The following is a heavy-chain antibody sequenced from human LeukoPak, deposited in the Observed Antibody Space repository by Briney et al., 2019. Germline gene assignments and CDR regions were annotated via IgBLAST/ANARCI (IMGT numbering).Heavy chain of an antibody. Sequence: ASVKVSCKASGYTFTGHYMHWVRQAPGQGLEWMGWINPKNAGTNFAQRFQGRVTMTRDTSISTAYMELSRLRSDDTAVYYCARRIWRVGASFDYWGQGTLVTVSS. CDR1: GYTFTGHY. CDR2: INPKNAGT. CDR3: ARRIWRVGASFDY. V-gene: IGHV1-2*02. D-gene: IGHD1-26*01. J-gene: IGHJ4*02.